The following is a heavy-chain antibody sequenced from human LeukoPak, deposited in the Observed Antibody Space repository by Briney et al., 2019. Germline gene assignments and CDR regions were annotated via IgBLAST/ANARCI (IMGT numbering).Heavy chain of an antibody. CDR3: ASTTGMTTGY. D-gene: IGHD4-17*01. CDR2: ISSSSSYI. Sequence: GGSLRLSCAASGFTFSSYSMSWVRQAPGKGREWVSSISSSSSYIYYADSVKGRFTISRDNAKNSLYLQMNSLRAEDTAVYYCASTTGMTTGYWGQGTLVTASS. V-gene: IGHV3-21*01. J-gene: IGHJ4*02. CDR1: GFTFSSYS.